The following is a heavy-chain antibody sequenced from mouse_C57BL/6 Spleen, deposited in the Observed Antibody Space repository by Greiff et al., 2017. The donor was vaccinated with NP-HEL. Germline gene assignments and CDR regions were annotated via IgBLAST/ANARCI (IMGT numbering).Heavy chain of an antibody. D-gene: IGHD1-1*01. V-gene: IGHV1-69*01. Sequence: QVQLQQSGAELVMPGASVKLSCKASGYTFTSYWMHWVKQRPGQGLEWIGEIDPSDSYTNYNQKFKGKSTLTVDKSSSTAYMQLSSLTSEDAAVYYCARESIATVVATRYFDVWGTGTTVTVSS. J-gene: IGHJ1*03. CDR3: ARESIATVVATRYFDV. CDR1: GYTFTSYW. CDR2: IDPSDSYT.